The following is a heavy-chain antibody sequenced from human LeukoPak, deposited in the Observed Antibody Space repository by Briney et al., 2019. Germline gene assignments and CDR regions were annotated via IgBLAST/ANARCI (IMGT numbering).Heavy chain of an antibody. CDR2: ISYDGSNK. V-gene: IGHV3-30*01. Sequence: GGSLRLSCAASGFTFSSYAMHWVRQAPGKGLEWVAVISYDGSNKYYADSVKGRFTISRDNSKNTLYLQMNSLRAEDTAVYYCARHDLRSLWGQGTMVTAYS. CDR1: GFTFSSYA. D-gene: IGHD1-1*01. CDR3: ARHDLRSL. J-gene: IGHJ3*01.